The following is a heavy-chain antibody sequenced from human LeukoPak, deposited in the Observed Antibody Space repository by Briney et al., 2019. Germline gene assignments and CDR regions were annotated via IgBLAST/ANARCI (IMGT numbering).Heavy chain of an antibody. CDR2: ISGSGGST. CDR1: GFTFSSYA. D-gene: IGHD3-10*01. V-gene: IGHV3-23*01. Sequence: ESGGSLRLSCAASGFTFSSYAMSWVRQAPGKGLEWVSAISGSGGSTYYADSVKGRFTISRDNSKNTLYLQMNSLRAEDTAVYYCAKDHMSITMVRGLDYWGQGTLVTVSS. CDR3: AKDHMSITMVRGLDY. J-gene: IGHJ4*02.